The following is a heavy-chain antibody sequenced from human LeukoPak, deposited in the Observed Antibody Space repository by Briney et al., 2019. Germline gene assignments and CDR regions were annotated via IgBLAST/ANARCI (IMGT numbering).Heavy chain of an antibody. Sequence: SQTLSLTCTVSGGSISSGSYYWSWIRQPAGKGLEWIGRIYTSGSTNYNPSLKSRVTISVDTSKNQLSLKLSSVTAADTAVYYCAREEHYDFWSGYQNWFDPWGQGTLVTVSS. V-gene: IGHV4-61*02. J-gene: IGHJ5*02. D-gene: IGHD3-3*01. CDR2: IYTSGST. CDR1: GGSISSGSYY. CDR3: AREEHYDFWSGYQNWFDP.